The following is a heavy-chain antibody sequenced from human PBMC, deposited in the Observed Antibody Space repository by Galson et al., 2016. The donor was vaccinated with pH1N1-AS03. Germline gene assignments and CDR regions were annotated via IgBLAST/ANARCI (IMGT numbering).Heavy chain of an antibody. D-gene: IGHD6-19*01. CDR1: GFTFSSYC. Sequence: SLRLSCAASGFTFSSYCMNWVRQAPGKGLEWVSFISTSSSSIYYADSVKGRFTISRDNAQNLLYLQMNSLRDEDTAVYYCARDGPPQGISVAGSFDFWGQGTLVTVSS. J-gene: IGHJ4*02. V-gene: IGHV3-21*01. CDR2: ISTSSSSI. CDR3: ARDGPPQGISVAGSFDF.